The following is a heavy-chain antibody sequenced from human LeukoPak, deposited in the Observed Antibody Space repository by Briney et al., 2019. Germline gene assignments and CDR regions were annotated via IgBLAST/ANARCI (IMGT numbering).Heavy chain of an antibody. D-gene: IGHD2-2*01. CDR2: INHTGST. V-gene: IGHV4-34*01. Sequence: SETLSLTCAASGGSFRGDYWTWIRQPPGKGLEWIGEINHTGSTKYKPSLRSRVTITVDTSKKQFSLKLTSVNAADTAVYYCVRGIDAWAGFDPWGQGTLVTVSS. CDR1: GGSFRGDY. J-gene: IGHJ5*02. CDR3: VRGIDAWAGFDP.